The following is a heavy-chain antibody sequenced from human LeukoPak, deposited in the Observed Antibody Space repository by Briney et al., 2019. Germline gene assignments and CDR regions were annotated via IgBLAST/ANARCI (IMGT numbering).Heavy chain of an antibody. V-gene: IGHV3-48*01. Sequence: PGGSLRLSCATSRFTLSSYSMNWVRQAPGKGLEWVSYISSGSTTIYYADSVKGRFTISRDNAKNSLYLQMNSLRAEDTAVYYCARDVEQWLVRVYYFDYWGQGTLVTVSS. CDR3: ARDVEQWLVRVYYFDY. D-gene: IGHD6-19*01. CDR1: RFTLSSYS. J-gene: IGHJ4*02. CDR2: ISSGSTTI.